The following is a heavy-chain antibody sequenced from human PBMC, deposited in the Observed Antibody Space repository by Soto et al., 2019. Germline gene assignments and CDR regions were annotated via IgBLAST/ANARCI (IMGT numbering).Heavy chain of an antibody. CDR3: AREAGGY. Sequence: QVQLVESGGGVVQPGRSLRLSCAASGFTFSSYGMHWFRKATGKGLEWVAVIWYDGSNEYYADSVKGRFTISRDNSKNTLYLQMNSLRAEDTAVYYCAREAGGYWGQGTLVIVSS. CDR2: IWYDGSNE. CDR1: GFTFSSYG. V-gene: IGHV3-33*01. J-gene: IGHJ4*02. D-gene: IGHD3-16*01.